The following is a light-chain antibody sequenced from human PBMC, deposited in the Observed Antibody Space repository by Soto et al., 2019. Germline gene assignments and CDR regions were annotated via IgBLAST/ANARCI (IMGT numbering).Light chain of an antibody. CDR3: CSFAAGNTYV. Sequence: QSVLTQPASVCGSPRQSIRISCTGSSSDVGSQNLVSWYQQHPGKAPKLIIYEGSRRPSGVSNRFSGSQSGNTASLTVSGLQAEDEADYYCCSFAAGNTYVFGSGTKVTVL. CDR2: EGS. V-gene: IGLV2-23*01. J-gene: IGLJ1*01. CDR1: SSDVGSQNL.